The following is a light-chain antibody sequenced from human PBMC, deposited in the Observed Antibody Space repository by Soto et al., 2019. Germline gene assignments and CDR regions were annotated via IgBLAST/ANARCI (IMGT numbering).Light chain of an antibody. CDR2: GAS. V-gene: IGKV3-15*01. Sequence: EIVMTQSPATLSVSPGERATLSCRASQDVRSNLAWYRQKPGQAPRLLMYGASSRATGIPARFSGSGSGTEFILTINSLQSEDVAVYYCQQHNTWPPERTFGQGTKVEVK. CDR1: QDVRSN. J-gene: IGKJ1*01. CDR3: QQHNTWPPERT.